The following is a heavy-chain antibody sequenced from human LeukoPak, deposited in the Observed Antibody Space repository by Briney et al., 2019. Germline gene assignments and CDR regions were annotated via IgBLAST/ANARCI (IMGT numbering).Heavy chain of an antibody. CDR2: VRPHNGAT. D-gene: IGHD5-12*01. Sequence: GASVKVSCKASGYTFTGFYIHWVRHAPGQGLEWMGWVRPHNGATKYAEKFQGRVTMTRDTSTSTAHMELSSLRSDDTAEYYCARDLEASPGYEGADALDIWGQGTMVTVSS. V-gene: IGHV1-2*02. CDR3: ARDLEASPGYEGADALDI. J-gene: IGHJ3*02. CDR1: GYTFTGFY.